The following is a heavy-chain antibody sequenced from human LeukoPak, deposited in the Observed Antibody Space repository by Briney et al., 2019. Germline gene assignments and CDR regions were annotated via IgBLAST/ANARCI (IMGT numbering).Heavy chain of an antibody. D-gene: IGHD6-19*01. CDR2: ISYDGSNK. Sequence: GGSLRLSCAASGFTFSSYAMHWVRQAPGKGLEWVAVISYDGSNKYYADSVKGRFTISRDNSKNTLYLQMNSLRAEDTAVYYCARHSSGWYGGTWFDPWGQGTLVTVSS. CDR1: GFTFSSYA. CDR3: ARHSSGWYGGTWFDP. V-gene: IGHV3-30-3*01. J-gene: IGHJ5*02.